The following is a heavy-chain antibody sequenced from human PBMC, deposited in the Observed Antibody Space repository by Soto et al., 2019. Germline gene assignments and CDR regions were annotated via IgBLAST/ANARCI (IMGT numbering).Heavy chain of an antibody. D-gene: IGHD6-13*01. CDR1: GFTFSSYS. CDR2: ISSSSITI. V-gene: IGHV3-48*02. J-gene: IGHJ6*02. CDR3: ARDPPQVAAARYYYYGMDV. Sequence: GSLRLSCAASGFTFSSYSMNWVRQAPGKGLEWGSYISSSSITIYYADSLKGRFTISRDNAKNSLYLQMNSLRDEDTAVYYCARDPPQVAAARYYYYGMDVWGQGTTVTVSS.